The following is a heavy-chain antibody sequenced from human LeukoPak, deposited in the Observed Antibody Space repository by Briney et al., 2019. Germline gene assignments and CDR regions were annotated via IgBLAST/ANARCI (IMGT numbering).Heavy chain of an antibody. CDR2: ISDSGST. V-gene: IGHV4-59*08. J-gene: IGHJ3*02. CDR1: GGSISGDF. CDR3: ARRGFGDI. D-gene: IGHD3-16*01. Sequence: MTSETLSLTCTVSGGSISGDFWNWLRQPPGKGLEWMGIISDSGSTTYNPSLKSRVTISVDTSKNQFSLKLSSVTAADTAVYYCARRGFGDIWGQGTMVTVSS.